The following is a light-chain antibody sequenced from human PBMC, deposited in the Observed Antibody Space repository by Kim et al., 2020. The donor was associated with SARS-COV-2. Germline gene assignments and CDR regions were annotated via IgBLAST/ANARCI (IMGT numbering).Light chain of an antibody. CDR1: SSNIGAGSG. CDR3: QSYDNSLSVWV. Sequence: RVTISCTGSSSNIGAGSGVHWYQQLPGTAPRLLIFGNNNRPSGVPDRFSGSKSGTSASLAITGLQAEDESAYYCQSYDNSLSVWVFGGGTQLTVL. J-gene: IGLJ3*02. V-gene: IGLV1-40*01. CDR2: GNN.